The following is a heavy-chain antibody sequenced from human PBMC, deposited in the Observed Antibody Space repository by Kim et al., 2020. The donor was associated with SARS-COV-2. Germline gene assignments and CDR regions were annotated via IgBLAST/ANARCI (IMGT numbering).Heavy chain of an antibody. D-gene: IGHD3-16*01. CDR1: GGSFSGYY. CDR2: INHSGST. V-gene: IGHV4-34*01. Sequence: SETLSLTCAVYGGSFSGYYWSWIRQPPGKGLEWIGEINHSGSTNYNPSLKSRVTISVDTSKNQFSLKLSSVTAADTAVYYCARGEPRGSRRGYNWFDPWGQGTLVTVSS. J-gene: IGHJ5*02. CDR3: ARGEPRGSRRGYNWFDP.